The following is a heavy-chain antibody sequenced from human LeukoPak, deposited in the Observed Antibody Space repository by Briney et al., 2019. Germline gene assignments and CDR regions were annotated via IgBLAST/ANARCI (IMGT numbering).Heavy chain of an antibody. J-gene: IGHJ3*02. D-gene: IGHD4-17*01. CDR2: ISYDGSNK. CDR1: GFTFSSYG. CDR3: AKDPNGDYIGAFDI. V-gene: IGHV3-30*18. Sequence: GRSLRLSCAASGFTFSSYGMHWVRQAPGKGLEWVAVISYDGSNKYYADSVKGRFTISRDNSKNTLCLQMNSLRAEDTAVYYCAKDPNGDYIGAFDIWGQGTMVTVSS.